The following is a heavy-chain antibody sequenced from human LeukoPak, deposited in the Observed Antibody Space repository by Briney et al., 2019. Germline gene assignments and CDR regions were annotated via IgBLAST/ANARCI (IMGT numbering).Heavy chain of an antibody. D-gene: IGHD4-17*01. V-gene: IGHV3-11*05. J-gene: IGHJ4*02. CDR1: GFSLSDYY. Sequence: PGESLRLSCAASGFSLSDYYMTWIRQAAGKGLEWVSYISRSSTYTNYADSVKGRFTISRDNAKNSLYLQMDRLRAEDTAVYFCAREFSFRGDSTLTTLRYYDYWGQGTLVTVSS. CDR3: AREFSFRGDSTLTTLRYYDY. CDR2: ISRSSTYT.